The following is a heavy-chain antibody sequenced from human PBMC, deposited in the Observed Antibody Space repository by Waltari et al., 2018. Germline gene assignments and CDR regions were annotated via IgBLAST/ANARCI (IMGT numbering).Heavy chain of an antibody. D-gene: IGHD1-7*01. J-gene: IGHJ4*02. Sequence: QVQLVESGGGVVQPGRSMRLSCEASGFTFSRYGMSWVCQDPGKGLEWVAVRWYDVSNKYYADSVMGRFTISRDNSKNTLYLQMNSLRAEDTAVYYCARDTGTTWSTGDFDYWGQGTLVTVSS. CDR3: ARDTGTTWSTGDFDY. V-gene: IGHV3-33*01. CDR1: GFTFSRYG. CDR2: RWYDVSNK.